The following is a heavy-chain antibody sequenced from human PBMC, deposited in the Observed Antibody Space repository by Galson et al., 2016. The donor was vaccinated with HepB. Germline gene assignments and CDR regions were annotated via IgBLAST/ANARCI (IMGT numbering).Heavy chain of an antibody. Sequence: SETLSLTCTVSGSSISSGSYYWGWIRQPPGKGLEWIGSIFYSGSTSYNTSLKSRVTISVDTSKNQISLKLTSVTAADTAVYYCARRLYCSGGSCYIFDSWGQGTLVTVSS. D-gene: IGHD2-15*01. V-gene: IGHV4-39*07. CDR3: ARRLYCSGGSCYIFDS. CDR1: GSSISSGSYY. J-gene: IGHJ4*02. CDR2: IFYSGST.